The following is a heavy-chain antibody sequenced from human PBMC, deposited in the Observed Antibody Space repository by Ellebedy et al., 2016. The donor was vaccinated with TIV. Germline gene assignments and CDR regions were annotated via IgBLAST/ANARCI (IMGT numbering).Heavy chain of an antibody. D-gene: IGHD2-8*01. CDR2: AYYRSTWIY. CDR1: GDSVSNKYAT. V-gene: IGHV6-1*01. J-gene: IGHJ6*02. Sequence: QTLSLTCAISGDSVSNKYATWNWIRQSPSRGLEWLGRAYYRSTWIYDYAVSVKGRITINPDTSNNQLSLHLNSVTPEYTAVYYCDRDPPWCYSCAYVWGQGTTVTVSS. CDR3: DRDPPWCYSCAYV.